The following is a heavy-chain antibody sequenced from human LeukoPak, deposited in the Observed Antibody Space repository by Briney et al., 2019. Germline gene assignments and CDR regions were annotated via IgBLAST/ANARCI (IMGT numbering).Heavy chain of an antibody. CDR3: TKDIGYFDY. J-gene: IGHJ4*02. CDR1: GFTFSKAW. V-gene: IGHV3-15*01. CDR2: FKSKTDGGTT. Sequence: GGSLRLSCAASGFTFSKAWMSWVRQAPGKGLEWVGRFKSKTDGGTTDYAAPVKGRFIVSRDDSKNTLYLQMNSLRTEDTAVYFCTKDIGYFDYWGQGSLATVSS.